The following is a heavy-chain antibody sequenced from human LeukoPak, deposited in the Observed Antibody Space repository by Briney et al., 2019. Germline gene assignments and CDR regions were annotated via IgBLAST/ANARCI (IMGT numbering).Heavy chain of an antibody. V-gene: IGHV1-8*01. CDR2: MNPNSGNT. CDR1: EYTFTSYD. J-gene: IGHJ4*02. Sequence: ASVKVSCKASEYTFTSYDINWVRQATGQGLEWMGWMNPNSGNTGYAQKFQGRVTMTRVTSISTAYMELNNLTSEDTAVYYCARGSWGEIAGRKSFEVWGQGSLVTVSS. CDR3: ARGSWGEIAGRKSFEV. D-gene: IGHD6-6*01.